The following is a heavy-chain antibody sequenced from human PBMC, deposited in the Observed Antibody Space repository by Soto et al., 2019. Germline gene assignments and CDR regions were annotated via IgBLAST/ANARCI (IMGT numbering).Heavy chain of an antibody. CDR1: GDSISNKY. J-gene: IGHJ6*02. Sequence: QVQLQESGPGLVKPSETLSLTCTVSGDSISNKYWSWIRQPPGKGLEWIGYIDYSGSTNYNPSLKSRVTISAYTSKNQLSLKLSSVTAADTAVYYCSRGRSSYYGRDVWGQGTTVTVSS. CDR3: SRGRSSYYGRDV. V-gene: IGHV4-59*01. D-gene: IGHD3-10*01. CDR2: IDYSGST.